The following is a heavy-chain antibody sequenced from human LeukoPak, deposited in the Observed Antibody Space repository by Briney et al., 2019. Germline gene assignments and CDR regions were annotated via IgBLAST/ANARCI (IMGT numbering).Heavy chain of an antibody. V-gene: IGHV3-43*02. Sequence: PGGSLRLSCAASGLTFQDYAMHWVRQVPGNGLEWVSFISGDGVSTYYTGYVKGRFIISRDNSKNSLYLQMNSLRTEDTAFYYCAKDKDSSGFDDWGQGTLVTVSS. CDR2: ISGDGVST. CDR1: GLTFQDYA. CDR3: AKDKDSSGFDD. J-gene: IGHJ4*02. D-gene: IGHD3-22*01.